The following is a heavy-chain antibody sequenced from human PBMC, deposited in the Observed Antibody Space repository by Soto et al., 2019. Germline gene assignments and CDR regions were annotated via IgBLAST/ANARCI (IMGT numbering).Heavy chain of an antibody. Sequence: SETLSLTCAVSGDSISSGYYWACIRQPPEKGLEWVASIYHTGTTYYNPSLTSRVTISVDTSKNQFSLKLSSVTAADSAFYYCVRAYYGGNSRFDYWGQGILVTVSS. CDR3: VRAYYGGNSRFDY. CDR2: IYHTGTT. CDR1: GDSISSGYY. V-gene: IGHV4-38-2*01. J-gene: IGHJ4*02. D-gene: IGHD3-10*01.